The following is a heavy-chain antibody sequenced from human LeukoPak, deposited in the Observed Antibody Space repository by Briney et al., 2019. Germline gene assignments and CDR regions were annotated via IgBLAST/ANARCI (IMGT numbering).Heavy chain of an antibody. J-gene: IGHJ4*02. CDR2: IYYSGST. CDR1: GGSISSNNYC. V-gene: IGHV4-39*01. CDR3: ASSPSGYWWNFDC. Sequence: TSETLSLTCTVSGGSISSNNYCWGWIRQPPGKGLEWIGSIYYSGSTYNNPSLKSRVTISVDTTKNQFSLKLTSVTAADTAVYYCASSPSGYWWNFDCWGQGTLVTVSS. D-gene: IGHD3-22*01.